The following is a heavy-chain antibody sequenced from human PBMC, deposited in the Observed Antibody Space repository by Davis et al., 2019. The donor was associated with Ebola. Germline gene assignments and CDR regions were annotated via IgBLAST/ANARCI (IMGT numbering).Heavy chain of an antibody. CDR1: GGTFSSYA. CDR2: IIPIFGTA. Sequence: SVKVSCKASGGTFSSYAISWVRQAPGQGLEWMGGIIPIFGTANYAQKFQGGVTITADESTSTAYMELSSLRSEDTAVYYCARRRLDSRSTGSYWGQGTLVTVSS. J-gene: IGHJ4*02. CDR3: ARRRLDSRSTGSY. V-gene: IGHV1-69*13. D-gene: IGHD3-22*01.